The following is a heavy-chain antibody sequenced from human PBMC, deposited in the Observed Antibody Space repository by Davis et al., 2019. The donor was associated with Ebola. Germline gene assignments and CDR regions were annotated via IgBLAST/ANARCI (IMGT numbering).Heavy chain of an antibody. V-gene: IGHV3-74*01. CDR2: INSDGSST. D-gene: IGHD5-18*01. CDR3: ARDAEAMVTRWFDP. Sequence: HTGGSLRLSCAASGFTFSSYWMHWVRQAPGKGLVWVSRINSDGSSTSYADSVKGRFTISRDNTKNTLYLQMNSLRAEDTAVYYCARDAEAMVTRWFDPWGQGTLVTVSS. CDR1: GFTFSSYW. J-gene: IGHJ5*02.